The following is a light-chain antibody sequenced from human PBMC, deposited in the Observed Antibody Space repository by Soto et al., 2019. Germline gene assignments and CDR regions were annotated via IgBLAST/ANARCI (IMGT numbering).Light chain of an antibody. CDR1: QSISSW. J-gene: IGKJ1*01. CDR2: DAS. CDR3: QQYENYWT. V-gene: IGKV1-5*01. Sequence: DIQMTQSPSTLSAPAGDRVTITCRASQSISSWLAWYQHKPGKAPKLLIYDASNLDSGVPSRFSGSGSGTEFSLTISNLQPDDCATYYCQQYENYWTFGQGTKVAIK.